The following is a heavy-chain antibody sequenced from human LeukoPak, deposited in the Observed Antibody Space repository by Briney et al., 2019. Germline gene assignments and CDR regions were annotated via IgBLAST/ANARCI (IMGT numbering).Heavy chain of an antibody. V-gene: IGHV7-4-1*02. CDR1: GYTFTSYA. J-gene: IGHJ4*02. CDR3: AREITFGGVIVNFDY. Sequence: ASVKVSYKASGYTFTSYAMNWVRQAPGQGLEWMGWINTNTGNPTYAQGFTGRFVFSLDTSVSTAYLQISSLKAEDTAVYYCAREITFGGVIVNFDYWGQGTLVTVSS. CDR2: INTNTGNP. D-gene: IGHD3-16*02.